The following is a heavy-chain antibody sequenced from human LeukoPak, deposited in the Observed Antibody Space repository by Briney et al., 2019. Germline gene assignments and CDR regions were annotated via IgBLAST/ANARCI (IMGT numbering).Heavy chain of an antibody. D-gene: IGHD2-2*01. J-gene: IGHJ6*02. CDR2: IYYSGST. V-gene: IGHV4-31*03. CDR3: ARMGIPAAIHYYYGMDV. Sequence: PSETLSLTCTVPGGSITSGGYYLSLIRQPPRNRLEWLGDIYYSGSTYYNPSLKSRVTISVDTSKNQFSLKLSSVTAADTAVYYCARMGIPAAIHYYYGMDVWGQGTTVTVSS. CDR1: GGSITSGGYY.